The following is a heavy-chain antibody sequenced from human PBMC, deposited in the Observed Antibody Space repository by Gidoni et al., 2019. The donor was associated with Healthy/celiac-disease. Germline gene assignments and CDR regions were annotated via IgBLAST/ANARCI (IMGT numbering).Heavy chain of an antibody. J-gene: IGHJ6*02. D-gene: IGHD3-10*01. CDR3: ARPTSGSYYTETYYYYYGMDV. V-gene: IGHV3-30-3*01. CDR2: ISYDGSNK. Sequence: QLQLVESGGGVVQPGRSLRLSCAASGFTFSSYAMHWVRQAPGKGLEWVAVISYDGSNKYYADSVKGRFTISRDNSKNTLYLQMNSLRAEDTAVYYCARPTSGSYYTETYYYYYGMDVWGQGTTVTVSS. CDR1: GFTFSSYA.